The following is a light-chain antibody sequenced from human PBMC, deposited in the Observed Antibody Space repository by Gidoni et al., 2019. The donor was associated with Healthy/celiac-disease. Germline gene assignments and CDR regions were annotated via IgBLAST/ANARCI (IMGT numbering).Light chain of an antibody. V-gene: IGKV3-11*01. CDR2: DAS. CDR1: QSVSSY. J-gene: IGKJ2*01. CDR3: QQRSNWYT. Sequence: VLTQSPATLSLSPGERATLSCRASQSVSSYLAWYQQKPGQAPRLLIYDASNRATGIPARFSGSGSGTDFTLTISSREPEDFAVYYCQQRSNWYTFGQGTKLEIK.